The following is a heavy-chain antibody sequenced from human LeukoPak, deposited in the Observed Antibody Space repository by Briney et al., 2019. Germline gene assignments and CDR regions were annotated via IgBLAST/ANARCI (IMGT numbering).Heavy chain of an antibody. D-gene: IGHD3-10*01. Sequence: SETLSLTCTVSGGSISSSSYYWGWIRQPPGKGLEWIGSIYHSGSTYYNPSLKSRVTISVDTSKNQFSLKLSSVTAADTAVYYCARRKYYYGSGSYPWDYWGQGTLVTASS. CDR1: GGSISSSSYY. CDR3: ARRKYYYGSGSYPWDY. V-gene: IGHV4-39*07. CDR2: IYHSGST. J-gene: IGHJ4*02.